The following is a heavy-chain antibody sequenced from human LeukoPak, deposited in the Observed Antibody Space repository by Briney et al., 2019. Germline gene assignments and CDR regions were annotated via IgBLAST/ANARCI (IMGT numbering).Heavy chain of an antibody. Sequence: PGGSLRLSCAASGFTFDDYGMSWVRQAPGKGLEWVSAISGSGGSTYYADSVKGRFTISRDNSKNTLYLQMNSLRAEDTAVYYCAKDRPSITMVRGAKGDYMDVWGKGTTVTVSS. CDR2: ISGSGGST. CDR1: GFTFDDYG. V-gene: IGHV3-23*01. J-gene: IGHJ6*03. D-gene: IGHD3-10*01. CDR3: AKDRPSITMVRGAKGDYMDV.